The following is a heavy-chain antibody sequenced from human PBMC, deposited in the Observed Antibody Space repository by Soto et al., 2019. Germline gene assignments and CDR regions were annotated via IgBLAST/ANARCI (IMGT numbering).Heavy chain of an antibody. CDR3: ARDYGSAPWDY. CDR1: RFTFSSYG. CDR2: ISYDGSNE. Sequence: PGGSLRLSCAASRFTFSSYGMHWVRQAPGKGLEWVAVISYDGSNENYADSVRGRFTISRDNPKNTLYLQMNSLRAEDTAVYYCARDYGSAPWDYWGQGALVTVSS. V-gene: IGHV3-30*03. J-gene: IGHJ4*02. D-gene: IGHD3-10*01.